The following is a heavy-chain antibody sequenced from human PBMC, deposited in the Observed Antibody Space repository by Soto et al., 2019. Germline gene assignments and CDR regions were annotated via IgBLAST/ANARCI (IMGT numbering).Heavy chain of an antibody. CDR3: VKGSRSSRPYYFDY. V-gene: IGHV3-23*01. D-gene: IGHD6-6*01. CDR2: ITGSGDDT. CDR1: GVTFSSYA. J-gene: IGHJ4*02. Sequence: EVQLSESGGGLEQPGGSLRLSCAASGVTFSSYAMSWVRQAPVKGLEWVSAITGSGDDTYHADSVKGRFTISRDNSRNTLYLQMSNLRAEDTAVYYCVKGSRSSRPYYFDYWGQGTLVTVSS.